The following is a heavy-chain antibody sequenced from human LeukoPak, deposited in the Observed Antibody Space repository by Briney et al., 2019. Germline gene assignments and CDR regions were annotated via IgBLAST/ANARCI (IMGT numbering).Heavy chain of an antibody. CDR1: GYTFTSYD. J-gene: IGHJ6*03. CDR3: ARVSGYSYGYFYYYYYYMDV. D-gene: IGHD5-18*01. CDR2: MNPNSGNT. Sequence: GASVKVSCKASGYTFTSYDINWVRQATGQGLEWMGWMNPNSGNTGYAQKFQGRVTITRNTSISTAYMELSSLRSEDTAVYYCARVSGYSYGYFYYYYYYMDVWGKGTTVTVSS. V-gene: IGHV1-8*03.